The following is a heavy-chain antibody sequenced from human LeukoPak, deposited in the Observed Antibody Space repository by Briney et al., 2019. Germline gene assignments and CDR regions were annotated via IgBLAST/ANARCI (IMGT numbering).Heavy chain of an antibody. D-gene: IGHD4-17*01. CDR3: ARANYETTVTFFDY. CDR2: ISSSGSTI. J-gene: IGHJ4*02. CDR1: GFTFSSYE. Sequence: PGGSLRLSCAASGFTFSSYEMNWVRQAPGKGLEWVSYISSSGSTIYYADSVKGRFTISRDNAKNSLYLQMNSLRAEDTAVYYCARANYETTVTFFDYWGQGTLVTVSS. V-gene: IGHV3-48*03.